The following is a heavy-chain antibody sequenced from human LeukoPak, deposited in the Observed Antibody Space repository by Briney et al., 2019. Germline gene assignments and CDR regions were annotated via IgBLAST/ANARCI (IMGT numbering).Heavy chain of an antibody. D-gene: IGHD7-27*01. V-gene: IGHV4-59*01. J-gene: IGHJ4*02. CDR1: GGSISNYY. Sequence: PSETLSLTCTVSGGSISNYYWSWIRQPPGKGLEWIGYIYSSGHTNYNPSLKNRDTISVDTSKNQFSLKLSSVTAADTAVYYCARALLGRAFDYWGQGTLVTVSS. CDR3: ARALLGRAFDY. CDR2: IYSSGHT.